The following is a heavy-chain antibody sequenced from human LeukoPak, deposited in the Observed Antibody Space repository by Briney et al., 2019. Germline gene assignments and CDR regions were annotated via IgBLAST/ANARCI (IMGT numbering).Heavy chain of an antibody. CDR2: INHSGST. J-gene: IGHJ4*02. CDR3: ALAPYLDSYYFDY. D-gene: IGHD2/OR15-2a*01. CDR1: GGSFSGYY. Sequence: SETLSLTCAVYGGSFSGYYWSWIRQPPGKGLEWIGEINHSGSTNYNPSLKSRVTISVDTSKNQFSLKLSSVTAADTAVYYCALAPYLDSYYFDYWGQGTLVTVSS. V-gene: IGHV4-34*01.